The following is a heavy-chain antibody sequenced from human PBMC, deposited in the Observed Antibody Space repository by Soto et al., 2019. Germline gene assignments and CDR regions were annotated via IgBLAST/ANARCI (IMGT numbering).Heavy chain of an antibody. CDR1: GGTFSSYA. CDR2: IIPIFGTA. D-gene: IGHD2-2*01. CDR3: ARDPVVLVPAANDYYYYGMDV. J-gene: IGHJ6*02. V-gene: IGHV1-69*12. Sequence: QVQLVQSGAEVKKPGSSVKVSCKASGGTFSSYAISWVRQAPGQGLEWMGGIIPIFGTANYAQKFQGRVTITADESTSTDYMELSSLRSEDTAVYYCARDPVVLVPAANDYYYYGMDVWGQGTTVTVSS.